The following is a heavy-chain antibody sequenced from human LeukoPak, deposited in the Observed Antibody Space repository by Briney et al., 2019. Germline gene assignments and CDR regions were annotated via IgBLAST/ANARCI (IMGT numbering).Heavy chain of an antibody. CDR3: AILASRGRDYYYYYGMDV. Sequence: PGGSLRLSCAASGFTVSSNYMSWVRQAPGEGLEWVSVIYSGGSTYYADSVKGRFTISRDNSKNTLYLQMNSLRAEDTAVYYCAILASRGRDYYYYYGMDVWGQGTTVTVSS. V-gene: IGHV3-66*01. D-gene: IGHD2/OR15-2a*01. J-gene: IGHJ6*02. CDR1: GFTVSSNY. CDR2: IYSGGST.